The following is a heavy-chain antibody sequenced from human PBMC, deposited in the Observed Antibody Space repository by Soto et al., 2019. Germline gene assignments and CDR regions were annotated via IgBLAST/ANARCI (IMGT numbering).Heavy chain of an antibody. J-gene: IGHJ6*03. D-gene: IGHD2-2*02. CDR2: ISSSGTTI. CDR3: ARDGNHPIHNHYYYYMDV. CDR1: GFTFSDYY. V-gene: IGHV3-11*01. Sequence: QVQLVESGGGLVKPGGSLRLSCAASGFTFSDYYMSWIRQAPGKGLEWVSYISSSGTTIYYADSVKGRFTISRDNAKTSLFLQMNSLRAEDTAVYYCARDGNHPIHNHYYYYMDVWGRGTTVTVSS.